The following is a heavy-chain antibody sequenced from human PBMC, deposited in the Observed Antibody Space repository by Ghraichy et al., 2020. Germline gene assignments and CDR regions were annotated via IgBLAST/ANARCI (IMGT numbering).Heavy chain of an antibody. CDR2: ISGSGGST. J-gene: IGHJ4*02. Sequence: GGSLRLSCAASGFTFSSYAMSWVRQAPGKGLEWVSAISGSGGSTYYADSVKGRFTISRDNSKNTLYLQMNSLRAEDTAVYYCAKDRPAYYYDSSGYPLGPFDYWGQGTLVTVSS. CDR1: GFTFSSYA. V-gene: IGHV3-23*01. D-gene: IGHD3-22*01. CDR3: AKDRPAYYYDSSGYPLGPFDY.